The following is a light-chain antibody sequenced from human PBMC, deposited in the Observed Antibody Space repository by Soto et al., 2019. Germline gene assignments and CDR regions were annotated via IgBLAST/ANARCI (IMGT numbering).Light chain of an antibody. V-gene: IGKV3-15*01. CDR1: QSVSSN. CDR3: QQYNNWPLT. CDR2: GAS. Sequence: EIVMTQSPATLSVSPGERATLSCRASQSVSSNLAWYQQQPGQAPRLLIYGASTRATGFPARFSGSGSGTEFTLTISSLQSVDFAVYYCQQYNNWPLTFGGGTKVEIK. J-gene: IGKJ4*01.